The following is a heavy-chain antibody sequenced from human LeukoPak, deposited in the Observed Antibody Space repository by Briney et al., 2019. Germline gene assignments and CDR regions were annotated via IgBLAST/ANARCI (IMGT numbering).Heavy chain of an antibody. J-gene: IGHJ3*02. CDR1: GFTFSDYY. CDR3: ARESPVTHKDDAFDI. V-gene: IGHV3-11*01. Sequence: GGSLRLSCAASGFTFSDYYMSWIRQAPGKGLEWVSYISSSGSTIYYADSVKGRFTISRDNAKNSLYLQMNSLRAEDTALYYCARESPVTHKDDAFDIWGQGTMVTVSS. CDR2: ISSSGSTI. D-gene: IGHD4-17*01.